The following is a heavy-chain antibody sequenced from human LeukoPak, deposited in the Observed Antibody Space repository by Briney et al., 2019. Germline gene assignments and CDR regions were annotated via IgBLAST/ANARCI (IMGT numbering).Heavy chain of an antibody. Sequence: GGSLRLSCAASGFTFSSYWMSWVRQAPGEGLEWVANIKEDGSVKNYVDSVKGRFTISRDNAKNSLYLQMNSLRVEDTAVYYCARDIPDGHSDFDYWGQGTLVTVSS. V-gene: IGHV3-7*01. CDR1: GFTFSSYW. J-gene: IGHJ4*02. D-gene: IGHD5-24*01. CDR3: ARDIPDGHSDFDY. CDR2: IKEDGSVK.